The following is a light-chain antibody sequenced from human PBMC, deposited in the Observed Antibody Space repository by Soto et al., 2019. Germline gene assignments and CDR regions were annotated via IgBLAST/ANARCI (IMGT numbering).Light chain of an antibody. V-gene: IGLV2-23*01. Sequence: QSVLTQPASVSGSPGQSITISCTGASSDVGGYNLVSWYHQHPGKAPKLMIYEGSKRPSGVSNRFSGSKSGNTASLTISGLQAEDEADYYCCSYAGGSTWVFGGGTKLTVL. CDR1: SSDVGGYNL. CDR3: CSYAGGSTWV. CDR2: EGS. J-gene: IGLJ3*02.